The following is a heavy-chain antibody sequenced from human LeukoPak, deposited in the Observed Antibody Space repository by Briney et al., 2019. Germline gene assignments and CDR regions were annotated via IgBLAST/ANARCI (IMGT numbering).Heavy chain of an antibody. D-gene: IGHD3-10*01. J-gene: IGHJ5*02. CDR2: INPNSGGT. V-gene: IGHV1-2*02. CDR1: GYTFTGSY. Sequence: ASVKVSCKASGYTFTGSYMHWVRQAPGQGLEWMGWINPNSGGTNYAQKFQGRVTMTRDTSISTAYMELSKLTSDDTAVYFCARDLYGSGSNWFDPWGQGTLVTVSS. CDR3: ARDLYGSGSNWFDP.